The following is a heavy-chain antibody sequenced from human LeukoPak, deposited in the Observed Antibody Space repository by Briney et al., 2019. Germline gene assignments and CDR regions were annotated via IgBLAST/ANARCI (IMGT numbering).Heavy chain of an antibody. V-gene: IGHV4-59*01. D-gene: IGHD5-18*01. J-gene: IGHJ4*02. CDR1: GGSISSYY. CDR2: IYYSGST. Sequence: SETLSLTCTVSGGSISSYYWSWIRQPPGKGPEWIGYIYYSGSTNYNPSLKSRVTISVDTSKNQFSLKLSSVTAADTAVYYCASQVTAMVPFDYWGQGTLVTVSS. CDR3: ASQVTAMVPFDY.